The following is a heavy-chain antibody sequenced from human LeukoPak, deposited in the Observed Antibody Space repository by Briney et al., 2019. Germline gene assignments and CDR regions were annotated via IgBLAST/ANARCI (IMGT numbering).Heavy chain of an antibody. CDR1: NYTFSDYD. D-gene: IGHD4-17*01. CDR2: VSKYTGNA. CDR3: AREDDRSFGAYDC. V-gene: IGHV1-18*01. J-gene: IGHJ4*02. Sequence: ASVKVSCTASNYTFSDYDVTWVRQAPGQGLEWMGWVSKYTGNADYAPKFQGRVSITTDTSTRTAYMELRSLRPDDTAVYFCAREDDRSFGAYDCWGQGTLVTVCS.